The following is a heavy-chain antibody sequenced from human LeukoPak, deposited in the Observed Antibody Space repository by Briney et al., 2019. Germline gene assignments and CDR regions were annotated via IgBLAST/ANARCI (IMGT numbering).Heavy chain of an antibody. CDR1: GFTVSSNY. CDR3: AMKAVPRPRLHDAFDF. J-gene: IGHJ3*01. D-gene: IGHD5-24*01. CDR2: IYSGGST. Sequence: RTGGSLRLSCAASGFTVSSNYMSWVRQAPGKGLEWVSVIYSGGSTYYADSVKGRFTISRDNSKNTQYLQMNSLRADDTAVYYCAMKAVPRPRLHDAFDFWGQGTVVSVSS. V-gene: IGHV3-66*01.